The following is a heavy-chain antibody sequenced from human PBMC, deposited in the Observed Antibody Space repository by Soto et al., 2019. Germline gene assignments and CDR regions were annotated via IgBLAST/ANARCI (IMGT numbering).Heavy chain of an antibody. D-gene: IGHD2-15*01. Sequence: EVQLLESGGGLVQPGGSLRLYCEASGLSFSAYAISWVRQAPGKGLEWLSAISGSGGSTNYADSVNGRFTISRDNSKNTVYLEMHSLGVEDTAVYYCAKVRTLGCRGGSCIFWSGFDPWGQGTLVTVSS. V-gene: IGHV3-23*01. CDR3: AKVRTLGCRGGSCIFWSGFDP. J-gene: IGHJ5*02. CDR1: GLSFSAYA. CDR2: ISGSGGST.